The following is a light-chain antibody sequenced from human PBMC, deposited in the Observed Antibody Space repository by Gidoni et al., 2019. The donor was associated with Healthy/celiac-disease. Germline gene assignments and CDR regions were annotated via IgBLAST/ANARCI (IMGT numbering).Light chain of an antibody. V-gene: IGKV1-5*03. Sequence: DIQMTQSPSTLSASVGGRVTITCRASQSISSWLAWYQQKPAKAPKLLIYKASSLESGVPSRFSGSGSGTEFTLTISSLQPDDFATYYGQQYNSYSTFGPGTKVDIK. CDR3: QQYNSYST. CDR1: QSISSW. CDR2: KAS. J-gene: IGKJ3*01.